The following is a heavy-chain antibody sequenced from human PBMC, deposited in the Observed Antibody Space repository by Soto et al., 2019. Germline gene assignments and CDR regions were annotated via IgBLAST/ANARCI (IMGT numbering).Heavy chain of an antibody. CDR2: TYYRSKWYG. Sequence: SQTLSLTCAISLDSVSSNSDAWNWITQYPSIGLEWLGRTYYRSKWYGEYAVSVKGRITINPDTSKNQFSLQLNSVTPEDSAVYYCARTQSVFDYWGQGTQVTVSS. CDR3: ARTQSVFDY. J-gene: IGHJ4*02. V-gene: IGHV6-1*01. CDR1: LDSVSSNSDA.